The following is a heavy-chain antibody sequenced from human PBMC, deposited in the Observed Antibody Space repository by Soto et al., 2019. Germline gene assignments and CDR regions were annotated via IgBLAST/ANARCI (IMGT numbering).Heavy chain of an antibody. V-gene: IGHV1-8*01. CDR1: GYTFTSYD. D-gene: IGHD6-19*01. Sequence: ASMKGSCKASGYTFTSYDINWVLQATVQGLEWMGWMNPNSGNTGYAQKFQGRVTMTRNTSISTAYMELSSLRSEDTAVYYCARTSIAVAGIEILDYWGQGTLVTVSS. CDR3: ARTSIAVAGIEILDY. J-gene: IGHJ4*02. CDR2: MNPNSGNT.